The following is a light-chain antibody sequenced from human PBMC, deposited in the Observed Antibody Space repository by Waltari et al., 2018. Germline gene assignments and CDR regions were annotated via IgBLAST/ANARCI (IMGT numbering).Light chain of an antibody. V-gene: IGLV2-14*03. J-gene: IGLJ2*01. CDR1: SSDVGGYNY. CDR3: SSYISSSTLEL. CDR2: DVS. Sequence: QSALTQPASVSGSPGQSITISCTGTSSDVGGYNYVSWYQQHPGKAPKLMIYDVSNRPSGVSNRFSGSKSGNTAYLTISGLQAEDEADYYCSSYISSSTLELFGGGTSLTVL.